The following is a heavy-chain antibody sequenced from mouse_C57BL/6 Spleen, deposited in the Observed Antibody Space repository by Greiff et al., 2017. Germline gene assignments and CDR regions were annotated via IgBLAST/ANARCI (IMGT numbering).Heavy chain of an antibody. D-gene: IGHD1-1*01. V-gene: IGHV3-1*01. CDR1: GYSITSGYD. CDR3: AREGYYGSLDY. CDR2: ISYSGST. Sequence: VQLQQSGPGMVKPSQSLSLTCTVTGYSITSGYDWHWIRHFPGNKLEWMGYISYSGSTNYNPSLKSRISITHDTSKNHFFLKLNSVTTEDTATYYCAREGYYGSLDYWGQGTTLTVSS. J-gene: IGHJ2*01.